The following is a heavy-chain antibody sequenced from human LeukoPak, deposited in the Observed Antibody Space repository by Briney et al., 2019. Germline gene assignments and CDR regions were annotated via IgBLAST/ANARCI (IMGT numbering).Heavy chain of an antibody. J-gene: IGHJ4*02. Sequence: GWSLRLSCAASGFTFDTYAMSWVRQSPGKGLEWVAAFRGDSPGTYHADSVKGRFTISRDNSKHTVYLHMNSLSAEDTAVYYCARDSDGLDYWGQGTLVTVSS. V-gene: IGHV3-23*01. CDR1: GFTFDTYA. D-gene: IGHD5-24*01. CDR2: FRGDSPGT. CDR3: ARDSDGLDY.